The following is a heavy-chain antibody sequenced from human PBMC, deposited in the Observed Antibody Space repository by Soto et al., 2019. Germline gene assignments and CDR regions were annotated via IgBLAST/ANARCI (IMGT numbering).Heavy chain of an antibody. J-gene: IGHJ6*03. Sequence: QVQLVQSGAEVKKPGASVKVSCKASGYTFTSYGISWVRQAPGQGLEWVGWIAVYNGNTNYAQQLQGRVTMTRDKSTSTSYMELRRLRSDDTAVYYCARVYDYYYYMDVWGKGTTVTVSS. V-gene: IGHV1-18*01. CDR1: GYTFTSYG. CDR2: IAVYNGNT. CDR3: ARVYDYYYYMDV.